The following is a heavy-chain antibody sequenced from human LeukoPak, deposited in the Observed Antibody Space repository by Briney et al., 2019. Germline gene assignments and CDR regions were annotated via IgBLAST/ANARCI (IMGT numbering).Heavy chain of an antibody. D-gene: IGHD1-1*01. J-gene: IGHJ4*02. Sequence: PSETLSLTCAVYGGSFSGYYWSWIRQPPGKGLEWIGEINHSGSTNYNPSLKSRVTISVDTSKNQFSLKLSSVTAADTAVYYCARGIWNRLDYWGQGTLVTVSS. CDR1: GGSFSGYY. CDR2: INHSGST. CDR3: ARGIWNRLDY. V-gene: IGHV4-34*01.